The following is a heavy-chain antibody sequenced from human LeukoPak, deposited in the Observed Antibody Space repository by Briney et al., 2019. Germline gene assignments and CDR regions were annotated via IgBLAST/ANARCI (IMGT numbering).Heavy chain of an antibody. CDR2: ISFSGGSR. V-gene: IGHV3-23*01. J-gene: IGHJ4*02. Sequence: PGGSLRLSCAASGFTFSSYAMSWVRQAPGKGLEWVSRISFSGGSRHDADSVKGRFTISRDNLKNTLYLQMNSLRAEDTAIYYCAKQNDSSGSFFDYWGQGTLVTVSS. CDR3: AKQNDSSGSFFDY. D-gene: IGHD3-22*01. CDR1: GFTFSSYA.